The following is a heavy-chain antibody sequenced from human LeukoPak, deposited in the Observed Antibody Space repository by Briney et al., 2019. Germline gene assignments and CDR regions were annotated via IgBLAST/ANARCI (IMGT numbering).Heavy chain of an antibody. CDR1: GYTLTGYY. Sequence: ASVKVSCKASGYTLTGYYMHWVRQAPGQGLEWMGWINPNSGVTNYAQTFQGRVTMTRDMSINTAYMELSRLESDDSAVYYCAREGAGRNDYWGQGTLVTVSS. D-gene: IGHD1-1*01. CDR2: INPNSGVT. CDR3: AREGAGRNDY. V-gene: IGHV1-2*02. J-gene: IGHJ4*02.